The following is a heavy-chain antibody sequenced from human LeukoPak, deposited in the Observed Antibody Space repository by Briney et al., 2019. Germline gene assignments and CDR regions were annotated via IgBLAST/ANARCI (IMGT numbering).Heavy chain of an antibody. Sequence: GGSLRLSCAASGFTFSNAWMSWVRQAPGKGLEWVGRIKSKTDGGTTDYAAPVKGRFTISRDNAKNSLYLQMNSLRAEDTAVYYCARDRVVGATSDAFDIWGQGTMVTVSS. D-gene: IGHD1-26*01. CDR2: IKSKTDGGTT. CDR1: GFTFSNAW. CDR3: ARDRVVGATSDAFDI. V-gene: IGHV3-15*01. J-gene: IGHJ3*02.